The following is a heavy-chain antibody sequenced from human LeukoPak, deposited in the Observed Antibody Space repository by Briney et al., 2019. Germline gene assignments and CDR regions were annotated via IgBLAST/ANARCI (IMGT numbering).Heavy chain of an antibody. V-gene: IGHV3-49*03. CDR1: GFTFGDYA. CDR3: TRLSTTVTTLSDY. J-gene: IGHJ4*02. Sequence: PGGSLRLSCTASGFTFGDYAMSWFRLAPGKGLEWVGFIRSKAYGGTTEYAASVKGRFTISRDDSKSIAYLQMNSLKTEDTAVYYCTRLSTTVTTLSDYWGQGTLVTVSS. D-gene: IGHD4-17*01. CDR2: IRSKAYGGTT.